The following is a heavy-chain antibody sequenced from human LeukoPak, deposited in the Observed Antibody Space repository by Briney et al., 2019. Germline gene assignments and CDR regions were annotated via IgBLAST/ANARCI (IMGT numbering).Heavy chain of an antibody. Sequence: SETLSLTCTVSGGSISSESVYGGWIRQPPGKGLEWIGSIYYSGSTYYNPSLKSRVTISVDTSKNQFSLKLSSVTAADTAVYYCARDRTYYYGSGSYYRGYYYGMDVWGQGTTVTVSS. CDR1: GGSISSESVY. CDR2: IYYSGST. J-gene: IGHJ6*02. CDR3: ARDRTYYYGSGSYYRGYYYGMDV. V-gene: IGHV4-39*07. D-gene: IGHD3-10*01.